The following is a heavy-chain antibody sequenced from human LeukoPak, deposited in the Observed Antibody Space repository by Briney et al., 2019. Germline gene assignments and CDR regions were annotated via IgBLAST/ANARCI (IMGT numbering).Heavy chain of an antibody. CDR1: GFTFTSSA. Sequence: SVKVSCTASGFTFTSSAVQWVRQARGQRLEWIGWIVVGSGNTNYAQKFQERVTITRDMSTSTAYMELSSLRSEDTAVYYCAAAPLLAVAALFDFDYWGQGTLVTVSS. CDR3: AAAPLLAVAALFDFDY. D-gene: IGHD6-19*01. V-gene: IGHV1-58*01. CDR2: IVVGSGNT. J-gene: IGHJ4*02.